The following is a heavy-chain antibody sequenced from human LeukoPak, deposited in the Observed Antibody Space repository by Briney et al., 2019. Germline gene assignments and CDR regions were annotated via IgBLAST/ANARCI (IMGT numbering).Heavy chain of an antibody. CDR3: ARDPSSGWYLKGWFDP. V-gene: IGHV3-7*01. D-gene: IGHD6-19*01. CDR1: GFTFSSYW. J-gene: IGHJ5*02. CDR2: IKQDATEK. Sequence: GGSLRLSCAASGFTFSSYWMNWVRQAPGKGLEWVANIKQDATEKYYADSVKGRFTISRDNAKNSLYLQMNSLRAEDTAVYYCARDPSSGWYLKGWFDPWGQGTLVTVSS.